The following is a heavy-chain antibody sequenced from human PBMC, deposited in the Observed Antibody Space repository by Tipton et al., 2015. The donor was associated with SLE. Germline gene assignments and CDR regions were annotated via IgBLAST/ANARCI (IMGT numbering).Heavy chain of an antibody. CDR1: GFTFSDYT. J-gene: IGHJ2*01. CDR2: LSSSNNYI. D-gene: IGHD3-10*01. CDR3: ARDRRAFLYGSGSYFGWYFDL. Sequence: QLVQSGGGLVKPGGSLRLSCTASGFTFSDYTLNWVRQAPGKGLEWVSSLSSSNNYIYYADSVKGRFTISRDNAKNSLYLQMDSLRAEDTAVYYCARDRRAFLYGSGSYFGWYFDLWGRGTPVTVSS. V-gene: IGHV3-21*03.